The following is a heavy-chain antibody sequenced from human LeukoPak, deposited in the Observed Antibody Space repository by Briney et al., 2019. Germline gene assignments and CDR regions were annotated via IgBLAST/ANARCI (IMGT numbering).Heavy chain of an antibody. CDR3: ARDIPDYYGSGSYRNYYYYYYMDV. J-gene: IGHJ6*03. CDR1: GYSISSGYY. D-gene: IGHD3-10*01. CDR2: IYHSGST. Sequence: SETLSLTCTVSGYSISSGYYWGWIQQPPGKGLEWIGSIYHSGSTYYNPSLKSRVTISVDTSKNQFSLKLSSVTAADTAVYYCARDIPDYYGSGSYRNYYYYYYMDVWGKGTTVTISS. V-gene: IGHV4-38-2*02.